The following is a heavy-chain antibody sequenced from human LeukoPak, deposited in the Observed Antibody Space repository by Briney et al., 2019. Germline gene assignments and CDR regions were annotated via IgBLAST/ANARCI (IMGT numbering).Heavy chain of an antibody. J-gene: IGHJ6*01. CDR1: GGSISRSKYY. Sequence: PSETLTLTCSVSGGSISRSKYYWGWLRPPPGQGLVWIVSLYNSGSAYYNPALKSPISISINTSKNQFSLNLTSVTAEDTAVYYCASPALFGDDAYGFDEWGKGAPVTVSS. CDR2: LYNSGSA. D-gene: IGHD3-10*02. CDR3: ASPALFGDDAYGFDE. V-gene: IGHV4-39*01.